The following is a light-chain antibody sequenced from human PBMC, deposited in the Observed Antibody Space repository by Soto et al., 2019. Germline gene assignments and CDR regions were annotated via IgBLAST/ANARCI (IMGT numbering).Light chain of an antibody. V-gene: IGKV1-33*01. CDR3: QQYDNLPLLT. Sequence: DIQMTQSPSSLSASVGDRVTITCQASQDISNYLNGYQQKPGKAHKLLIYDASNLETGVPSRFSGSGSGTDFTFTISSLQPEDIATYYCQQYDNLPLLTFGPGNKVDIK. CDR1: QDISNY. CDR2: DAS. J-gene: IGKJ3*01.